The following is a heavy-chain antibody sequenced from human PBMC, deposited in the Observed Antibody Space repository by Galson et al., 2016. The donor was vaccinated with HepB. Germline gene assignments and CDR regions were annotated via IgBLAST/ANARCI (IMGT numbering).Heavy chain of an antibody. CDR3: AGDGGYDWFDY. J-gene: IGHJ4*02. V-gene: IGHV4-59*01. D-gene: IGHD5-12*01. CDR1: GGSIRSYY. CDR2: IYYSGSA. Sequence: ETLSLTCTVSGGSIRSYYWSWIRQPPGKGLEWIGYIYYSGSANYNPSLKSRVSISVDTSKSQFSLKLTPVTAADTAVYYCAGDGGYDWFDYWGQGTLVTVSS.